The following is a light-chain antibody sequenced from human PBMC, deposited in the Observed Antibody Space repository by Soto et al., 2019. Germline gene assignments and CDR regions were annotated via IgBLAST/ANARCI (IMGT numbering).Light chain of an antibody. CDR1: QSISTE. J-gene: IGKJ2*01. Sequence: EIVMTQSPATLSVSPGERATLSCRASQSISTELAWYQQKPGQPPRLLIYSASTRATGVPARFTGSGSGSELTLTIRGLRSEDFAVYHCQQYHNWPLTFGQGTRLEIK. CDR3: QQYHNWPLT. V-gene: IGKV3-15*01. CDR2: SAS.